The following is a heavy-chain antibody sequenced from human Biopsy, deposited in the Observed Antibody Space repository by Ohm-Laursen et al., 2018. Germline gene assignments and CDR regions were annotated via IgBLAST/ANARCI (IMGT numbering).Heavy chain of an antibody. CDR1: GYKFTSYG. CDR2: ISGYNGNT. Sequence: VSVKVSCKASGYKFTSYGMSWVRQAPGQGFEWMGRISGYNGNTNYAQKFQGRITMTIDAATSTGYMDLRSLKSDDTAVYYCARIAAAGWDDYWGQGTLVTVSS. J-gene: IGHJ4*02. V-gene: IGHV1-18*01. CDR3: ARIAAAGWDDY. D-gene: IGHD6-25*01.